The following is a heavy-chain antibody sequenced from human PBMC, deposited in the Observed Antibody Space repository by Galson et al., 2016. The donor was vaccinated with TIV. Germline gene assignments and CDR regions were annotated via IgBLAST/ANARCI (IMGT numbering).Heavy chain of an antibody. D-gene: IGHD2-15*01. CDR3: ARETPCGGSCYIFDD. CDR1: GGTLNNYA. V-gene: IGHV1-69*05. CDR2: VLPISATT. Sequence: SVKVSCKASGGTLNNYAINWVRQAPGQGLEWMGGVLPISATTNYAQEFQGRVTMSTDDSTSTVYMELRRLISEDTAVYFCARETPCGGSCYIFDDWGQGTLVTVSS. J-gene: IGHJ4*02.